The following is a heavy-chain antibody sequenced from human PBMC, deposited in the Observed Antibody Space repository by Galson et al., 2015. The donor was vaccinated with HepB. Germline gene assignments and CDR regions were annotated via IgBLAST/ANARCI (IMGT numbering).Heavy chain of an antibody. Sequence: TLSLTCIVSGVSISSGGYYWSWIRQLPGRGLEGIGYIFNSGTTFYNPSLESRVTISVDTSKNHVSLKLNSVTAADTAVYYCASYRAYYDYVWVKTAGFYFESWGQGTLVTASS. V-gene: IGHV4-31*03. D-gene: IGHD3-16*01. CDR1: GVSISSGGYY. CDR3: ASYRAYYDYVWVKTAGFYFES. J-gene: IGHJ4*02. CDR2: IFNSGTT.